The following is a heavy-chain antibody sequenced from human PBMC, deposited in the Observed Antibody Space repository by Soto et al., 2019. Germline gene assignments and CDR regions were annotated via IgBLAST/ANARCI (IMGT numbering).Heavy chain of an antibody. V-gene: IGHV1-2*02. D-gene: IGHD3-16*01. Sequence: ASVKVSCKASGYIFTGYHMHWLRQAPGQGPEWTGWINPKTGDTDSAQKFQGRITMTRDTSISTAYMELTSLTSDDTAIYYCATPTGRLRGRSCADWGQGTLVTVSS. CDR2: INPKTGDT. CDR1: GYIFTGYH. CDR3: ATPTGRLRGRSCAD. J-gene: IGHJ4*02.